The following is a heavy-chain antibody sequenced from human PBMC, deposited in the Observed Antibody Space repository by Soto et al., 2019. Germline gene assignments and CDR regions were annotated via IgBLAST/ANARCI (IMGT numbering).Heavy chain of an antibody. V-gene: IGHV3-30-3*01. CDR3: AREEWELLRPDY. J-gene: IGHJ4*02. CDR1: GFTFSSYA. Sequence: GGSLRLSCAASGFTFSSYAMHWVRQAPGKGLEWVAVISYDGSNKYYADSVKGRFTISRDNSKNTLYLQMNSLRAEDTAVYYCAREEWELLRPDYWGQGTLVTVSS. D-gene: IGHD1-26*01. CDR2: ISYDGSNK.